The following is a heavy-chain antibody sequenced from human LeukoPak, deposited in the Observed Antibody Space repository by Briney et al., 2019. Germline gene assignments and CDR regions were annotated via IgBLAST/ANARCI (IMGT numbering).Heavy chain of an antibody. CDR1: GYTFTGYY. Sequence: GASVKVSCKASGYTFTGYYMHWVRQAPGQGLAWMGWISPSSGGTNYAQKFQGRVTMTRDTSISTAYMELSRLRSDDTAVYYCARDLGEGLQIYYYYGMDVWGQGTTVTVSS. CDR3: ARDLGEGLQIYYYYGMDV. V-gene: IGHV1-2*02. CDR2: ISPSSGGT. J-gene: IGHJ6*02. D-gene: IGHD3-16*01.